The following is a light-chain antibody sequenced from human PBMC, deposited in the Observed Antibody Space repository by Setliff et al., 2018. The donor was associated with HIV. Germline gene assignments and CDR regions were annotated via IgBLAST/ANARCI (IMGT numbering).Light chain of an antibody. CDR2: NIN. CDR3: LLQYDSARF. CDR1: TGAVTSDYY. J-gene: IGLJ2*01. Sequence: QAVVTQEPSLTVSPGGTVTLTCASSTGAVTSDYYPYWFQQKAGQAPRALIYNINNKHSWTPARFSGSLLGGKAAPTLSGVQPEDEAVYYCLLQYDSARFFGGGTKVTVL. V-gene: IGLV7-43*01.